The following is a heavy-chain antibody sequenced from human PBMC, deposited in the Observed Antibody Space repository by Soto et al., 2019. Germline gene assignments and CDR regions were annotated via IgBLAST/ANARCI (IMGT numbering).Heavy chain of an antibody. CDR3: TRGAGQGSGRYD. D-gene: IGHD3-10*01. CDR2: VSAYNGNT. CDR1: GYIFTSYG. V-gene: IGHV1-18*01. Sequence: QVQLVQSGAEVKKPGASVKVSCKASGYIFTSYGITWVRQAPGQGLEWMGWVSAYNGNTKYAQKLQGRVTMSTDTSTSTAYMELRSLESDETAVYYCTRGAGQGSGRYDWGHGTLVTVSS. J-gene: IGHJ4*01.